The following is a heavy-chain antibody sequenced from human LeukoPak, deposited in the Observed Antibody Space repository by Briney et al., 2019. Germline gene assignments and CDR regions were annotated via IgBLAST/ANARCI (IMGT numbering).Heavy chain of an antibody. J-gene: IGHJ6*03. CDR3: ARAGGYCGSTSCYSGYYYYFMDV. CDR1: GYTFTDYY. V-gene: IGHV1-2*02. Sequence: ASVKVSCKASGYTFTDYYIHWVRQAPGQGLEWMGWINPNSGGTNYAQKFQGRVTLTRDTSITTAYMELISLTSDDAAVYYCARAGGYCGSTSCYSGYYYYFMDVWGKGTTVTVSS. CDR2: INPNSGGT. D-gene: IGHD2-2*01.